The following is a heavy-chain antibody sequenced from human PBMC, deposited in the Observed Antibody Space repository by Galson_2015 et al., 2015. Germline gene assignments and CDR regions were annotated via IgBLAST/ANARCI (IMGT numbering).Heavy chain of an antibody. CDR3: ARSANWGYVCYFDY. J-gene: IGHJ4*02. D-gene: IGHD3-16*01. Sequence: SLRLSCAASGFTFSSYAMHWVRQAPGKGLEWVAVISYDGSNKYYADSVNGRFTISRDNSKNTLYLQMNSLRAEDTAVYYCARSANWGYVCYFDYSGQGTLVTVSS. CDR2: ISYDGSNK. CDR1: GFTFSSYA. V-gene: IGHV3-30-3*01.